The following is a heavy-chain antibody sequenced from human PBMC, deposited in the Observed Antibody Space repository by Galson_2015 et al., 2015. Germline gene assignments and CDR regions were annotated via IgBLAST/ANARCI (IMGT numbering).Heavy chain of an antibody. CDR3: ARGGIADRLSS. CDR1: GGSTSGYY. V-gene: IGHV4-34*01. CDR2: INHNGGA. J-gene: IGHJ5*02. Sequence: LSLTCAVYGGSTSGYYWTWIRQSPGKGLEWIGEINHNGGANYSPSLKSRATMSVDTSKNQFSLKLSSVTAADTAVYYCARGGIADRLSSWGQGTLVTVSS. D-gene: IGHD6-6*01.